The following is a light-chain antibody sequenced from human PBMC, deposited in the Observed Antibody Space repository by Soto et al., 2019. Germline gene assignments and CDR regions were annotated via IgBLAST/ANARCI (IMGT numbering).Light chain of an antibody. CDR1: NSNVGGYNY. V-gene: IGLV2-8*01. J-gene: IGLJ1*01. CDR3: SSYAGRNWYV. Sequence: QSALTQPPSASGSPGQSGTISCTGTNSNVGGYNYVSWYQQYPGKAPKLIIYEGNERPSGVPDRFSGSKSGNTASLTVSGLQTADEADYYCSSYAGRNWYVFGTGTELTVL. CDR2: EGN.